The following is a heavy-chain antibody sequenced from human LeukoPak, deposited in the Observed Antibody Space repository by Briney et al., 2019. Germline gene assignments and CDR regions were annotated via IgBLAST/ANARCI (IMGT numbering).Heavy chain of an antibody. CDR2: MYTSGIT. V-gene: IGHV4-4*07. J-gene: IGHJ3*02. CDR1: GGDSINNYF. Sequence: SETLSLTCTVSGGDSINNYFWSWIRQPAGKGLEWIGRMYTSGITNYSPSLKSRVTMSIDTSKNQISLNLTSVTAAGTAMYYCARETSTTYDRAIDIWGQGTMVTVSS. D-gene: IGHD1-26*01. CDR3: ARETSTTYDRAIDI.